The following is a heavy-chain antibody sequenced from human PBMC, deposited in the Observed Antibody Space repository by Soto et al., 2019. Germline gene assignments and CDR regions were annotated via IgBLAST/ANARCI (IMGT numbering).Heavy chain of an antibody. CDR2: IYYSGST. J-gene: IGHJ5*02. Sequence: QVQLQESGPGLVKPSQTLSLTCTVSGGSISSGGYYWSWIRQHPGKGLEWIGYIYYSGSTYDNPSLKSRVTISVDTSKNQFALKLSSVTAADTAVYYCARDRRRGWFDPWGQGTLVTVSS. V-gene: IGHV4-31*03. CDR3: ARDRRRGWFDP. CDR1: GGSISSGGYY. D-gene: IGHD3-10*01.